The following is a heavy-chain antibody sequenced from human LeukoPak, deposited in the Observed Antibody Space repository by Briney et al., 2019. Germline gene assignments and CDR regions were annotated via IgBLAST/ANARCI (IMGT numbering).Heavy chain of an antibody. D-gene: IGHD5-18*01. CDR2: IYSGGST. V-gene: IGHV3-66*01. CDR3: ARAQLTSMLADF. Sequence: GRSLRLSCAASGFTVSSNYMSWVRQAPGKGLEWVSVIYSGGSTYYADSVKGRFTISRDNSKNTLYLQMNSLRAEDTAVYYCARAQLTSMLADFWGQGTLVTVSS. CDR1: GFTVSSNY. J-gene: IGHJ4*02.